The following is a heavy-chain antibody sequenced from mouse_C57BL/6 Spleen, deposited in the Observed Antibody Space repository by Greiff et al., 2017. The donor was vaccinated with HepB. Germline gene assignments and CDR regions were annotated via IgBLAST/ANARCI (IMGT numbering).Heavy chain of an antibody. CDR3: AYYYGSGAY. D-gene: IGHD1-1*01. J-gene: IGHJ3*01. CDR2: IDPEDGET. Sequence: VHVKQSGAELVKPGASVKLSCTASGFNIKDYYMHWVKQRTEQGLEWIGRIDPEDGETKYATKFQGKATITADTSSNTAYLQLSSLTSEDTAVYYCAYYYGSGAYWGQGTLVTVSA. V-gene: IGHV14-2*01. CDR1: GFNIKDYY.